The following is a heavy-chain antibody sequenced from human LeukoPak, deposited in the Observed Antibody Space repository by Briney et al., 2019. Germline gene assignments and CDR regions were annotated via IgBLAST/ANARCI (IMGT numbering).Heavy chain of an antibody. CDR2: IYYSGST. V-gene: IGHV4-39*07. CDR3: TRGLYSSTWPDY. D-gene: IGHD6-13*01. Sequence: SETLSLTCTVSGGSLSSSSYYWGWLRQPPGRGLEGLGSIYYSGSTYYNPSLKSRVTISIDTSKNQLSLKLSSVTAAETAVYYCTRGLYSSTWPDYWGQGTPVTVSS. CDR1: GGSLSSSSYY. J-gene: IGHJ4*02.